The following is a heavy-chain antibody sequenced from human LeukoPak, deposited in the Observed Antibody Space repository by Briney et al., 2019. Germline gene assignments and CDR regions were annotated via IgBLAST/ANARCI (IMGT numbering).Heavy chain of an antibody. J-gene: IGHJ5*02. CDR3: AAERNSGSSCWFDP. CDR2: IVLGSGDT. CDR1: GFPFSSST. D-gene: IGHD6-13*01. Sequence: ASVKVSCKASGFPFSSSTIQWVRQARGQRLEWIGWIVLGSGDTQYAQKFQERVSITRDMSTNTAYMELSSLRSEDTAVYYCAAERNSGSSCWFDPWGQGTLVTVFS. V-gene: IGHV1-58*02.